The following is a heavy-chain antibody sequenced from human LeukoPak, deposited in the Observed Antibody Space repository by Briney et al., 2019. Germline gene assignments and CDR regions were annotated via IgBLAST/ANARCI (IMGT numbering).Heavy chain of an antibody. CDR3: SRDSTDWNYVLAY. CDR1: GFTFSSYA. J-gene: IGHJ4*02. D-gene: IGHD1-7*01. CDR2: ISYDGSNK. Sequence: HSGGSLRLSCAASGFTFSSYAMHWVRQAPGKGLEWVAVISYDGSNKYYADSVKGRFTISRDNSKNTLYLQMNSLRAEDTAVYYCSRDSTDWNYVLAYWGQGTLVTVSS. V-gene: IGHV3-30-3*01.